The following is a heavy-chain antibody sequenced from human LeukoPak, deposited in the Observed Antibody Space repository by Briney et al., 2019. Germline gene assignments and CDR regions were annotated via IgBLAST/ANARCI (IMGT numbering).Heavy chain of an antibody. CDR2: ISYDGSNK. CDR3: ARVTVARYYYYGMDV. CDR1: GFTFSSYA. Sequence: GGSLRLSCAASGFTFSSYAMHWVRQAPGKGLEWVAVISYDGSNKYYADSVKGRFTISRDNSKNTLYLQMNSLRAEDTAVYYCARVTVARYYYYGMDVWGQGTTVTVSS. V-gene: IGHV3-30-3*01. J-gene: IGHJ6*02. D-gene: IGHD6-19*01.